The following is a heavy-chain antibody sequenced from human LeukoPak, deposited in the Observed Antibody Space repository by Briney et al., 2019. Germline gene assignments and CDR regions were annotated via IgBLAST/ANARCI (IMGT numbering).Heavy chain of an antibody. V-gene: IGHV1-8*01. Sequence: ASVKVSCKASGYTFTSYDINWVRQATGQGLEWMGWMNPNSGNTGYAQKLQGRVTMTRNTSISTAYMELSSLRSEDTAVYYCARHGYDSSGYSLHGFIVGAYYYYYMDVWGKGTTVTVSS. J-gene: IGHJ6*03. CDR3: ARHGYDSSGYSLHGFIVGAYYYYYMDV. D-gene: IGHD3-22*01. CDR2: MNPNSGNT. CDR1: GYTFTSYD.